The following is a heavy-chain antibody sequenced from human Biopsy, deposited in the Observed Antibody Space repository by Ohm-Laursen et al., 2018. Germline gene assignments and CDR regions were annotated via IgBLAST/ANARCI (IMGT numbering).Heavy chain of an antibody. J-gene: IGHJ4*02. CDR1: GDSVSSGSFY. Sequence: GTLSLTCTVSGDSVSSGSFYWTWIRQPPGQGLEYIGYIYDRGSTANYNPSLESRVTMSVDMPKNQFSLKLSSVTAADTAIYYCARGMRSSGWPYFDSWGQGTLVTASS. CDR2: IYDRGSTA. D-gene: IGHD6-19*01. V-gene: IGHV4-61*01. CDR3: ARGMRSSGWPYFDS.